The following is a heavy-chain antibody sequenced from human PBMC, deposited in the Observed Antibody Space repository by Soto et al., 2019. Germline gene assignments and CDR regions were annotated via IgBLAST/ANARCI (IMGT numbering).Heavy chain of an antibody. CDR3: ARTGYSSSWYLGGWFDP. CDR2: IYYSGST. CDR1: GGSISSGGYY. J-gene: IGHJ5*02. D-gene: IGHD6-13*01. V-gene: IGHV4-31*03. Sequence: SETLSLTCTVSGGSISSGGYYWSWIRQHPGKGLEWIGYIYYSGSTYYNPSLKSRVTISVDTSKNQFSLKLSSVTAADTAVYYCARTGYSSSWYLGGWFDPWGQGTLVTVSS.